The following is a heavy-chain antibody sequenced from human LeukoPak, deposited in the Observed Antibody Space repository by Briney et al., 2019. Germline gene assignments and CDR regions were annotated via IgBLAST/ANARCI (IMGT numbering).Heavy chain of an antibody. CDR3: ARDRYCSSTSCYQPDYYYYMDV. Sequence: PSETLSLTCTVSGGSISSGSYYWSWIRQPAGKGLEWIGRIYTSGSTNYNPSLKSRVTISVDTSKNQFSLKLSSVTAADTAVYYCARDRYCSSTSCYQPDYYYYMDVWGKGTTVTISS. J-gene: IGHJ6*03. CDR2: IYTSGST. V-gene: IGHV4-61*02. D-gene: IGHD2-2*01. CDR1: GGSISSGSYY.